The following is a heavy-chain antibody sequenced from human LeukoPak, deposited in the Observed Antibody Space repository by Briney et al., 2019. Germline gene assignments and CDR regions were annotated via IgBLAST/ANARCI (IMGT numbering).Heavy chain of an antibody. V-gene: IGHV1-69*13. CDR1: GGTFSSYA. Sequence: ASVKVSCMASGGTFSSYAISWVRQAPGQGLEWMGGIIPIFGTANYAQKFQGRVTITADESTSTAYMELSSLRSEDTAVYYCARGHCSGGSCYYFDYWGQGTLVTVSS. CDR3: ARGHCSGGSCYYFDY. J-gene: IGHJ4*02. CDR2: IIPIFGTA. D-gene: IGHD2-15*01.